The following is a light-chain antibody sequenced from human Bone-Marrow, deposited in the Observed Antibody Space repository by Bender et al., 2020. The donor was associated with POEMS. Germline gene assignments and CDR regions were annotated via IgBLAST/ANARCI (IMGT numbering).Light chain of an antibody. V-gene: IGLV1-44*01. CDR2: SNV. CDR3: SSYTSSNTRV. CDR1: DSNFGGNN. J-gene: IGLJ3*02. Sequence: QSVLTQPPSASGTPGQSVIISCSGTDSNFGGNNVNWYQHLPGTAPKLLIFSNVERPSGVPDRFSGSKSDNTASLTISGLQAEDEADYYCSSYTSSNTRVFGGGTKLTVL.